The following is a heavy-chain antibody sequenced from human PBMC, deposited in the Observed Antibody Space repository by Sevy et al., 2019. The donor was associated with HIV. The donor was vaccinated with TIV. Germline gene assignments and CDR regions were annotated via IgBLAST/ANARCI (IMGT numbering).Heavy chain of an antibody. D-gene: IGHD5-18*01. CDR2: IYHSGST. V-gene: IGHV4-30-2*01. CDR1: GGSISSGGYS. Sequence: SETLSLTCAVSGGSISSGGYSWSWIQQPPGKGLEWIGYIYHSGSTYYNPSLKSRVTISVDRSKNQFSLKLSSVTAADTAVYYCARHVDTAMVDYWGQGTLVTVSS. J-gene: IGHJ4*02. CDR3: ARHVDTAMVDY.